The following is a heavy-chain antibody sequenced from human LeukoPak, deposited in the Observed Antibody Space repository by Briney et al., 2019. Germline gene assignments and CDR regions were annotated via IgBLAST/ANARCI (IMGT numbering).Heavy chain of an antibody. D-gene: IGHD6-13*01. CDR1: GYTFTDYY. Sequence: GASVKVSCKASGYTFTDYYMHWVRQAPGQGLEWMGWINPNSGDTKYAQKFQGRVTMTRDTSISTAYMELSSLRSEDTAVYYCARLNKGSSSWYWGYNWFDPWGQGTLVTVSS. J-gene: IGHJ5*02. CDR3: ARLNKGSSSWYWGYNWFDP. CDR2: INPNSGDT. V-gene: IGHV1-2*02.